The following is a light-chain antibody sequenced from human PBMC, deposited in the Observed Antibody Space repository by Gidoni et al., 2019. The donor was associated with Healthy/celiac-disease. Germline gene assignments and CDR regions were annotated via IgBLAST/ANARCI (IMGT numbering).Light chain of an antibody. Sequence: EIVLTQSPATLSLSPGERATLSCRARQSVSSYLAWYQQKPGQAPRLLIYDASNRATGIPARFSGSGSGTDFTLTISSLEPEDFAVYYCQQRSNWPMYTFXXXTKLEIK. V-gene: IGKV3-11*01. CDR3: QQRSNWPMYT. CDR2: DAS. J-gene: IGKJ2*01. CDR1: QSVSSY.